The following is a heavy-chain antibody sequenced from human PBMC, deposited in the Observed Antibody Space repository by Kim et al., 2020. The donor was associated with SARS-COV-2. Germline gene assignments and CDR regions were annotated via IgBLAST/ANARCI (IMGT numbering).Heavy chain of an antibody. Sequence: GESLKISCKGSGYSFTSYWIGWVRQMPGKGLEWMGIIYPGDSDTRYSPSFQGQVTISADKSISTAYLQWSSLKASDTAMYYCARRTYYYDSSGYPDRAFDIWGQGTMVTVSS. CDR3: ARRTYYYDSSGYPDRAFDI. J-gene: IGHJ3*02. CDR1: GYSFTSYW. D-gene: IGHD3-22*01. V-gene: IGHV5-51*01. CDR2: IYPGDSDT.